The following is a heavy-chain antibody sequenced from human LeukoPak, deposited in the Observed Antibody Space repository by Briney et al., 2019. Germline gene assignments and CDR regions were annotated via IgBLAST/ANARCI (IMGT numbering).Heavy chain of an antibody. CDR1: GGSISSYY. Sequence: SETLSLTCTVSGGSISSYYWSWIRQPAGQGLEWIGRIYTSGSTNYNPSLKSRVTMSVDTSKNQFSLKLSSVTAADTAVYYCARGVYYGSGSYYAGSAFDIWGQGTMVTVSS. J-gene: IGHJ3*02. D-gene: IGHD3-10*01. V-gene: IGHV4-4*07. CDR2: IYTSGST. CDR3: ARGVYYGSGSYYAGSAFDI.